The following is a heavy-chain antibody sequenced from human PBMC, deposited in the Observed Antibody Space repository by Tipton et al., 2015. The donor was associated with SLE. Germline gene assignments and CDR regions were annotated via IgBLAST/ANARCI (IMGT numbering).Heavy chain of an antibody. CDR1: GGSISSYY. V-gene: IGHV4-59*01. CDR2: IYYSGST. J-gene: IGHJ3*02. D-gene: IGHD3-10*01. CDR3: ARVDGSGPDAFDI. Sequence: TLSLTCTVSGGSISSYYWSWIRQPPGKGLEWIGYIYYSGSTNYNPYLKSRVTISVDTSKNQFSLKLSSVTAADTAVYYCARVDGSGPDAFDIWGQGTMVTVSS.